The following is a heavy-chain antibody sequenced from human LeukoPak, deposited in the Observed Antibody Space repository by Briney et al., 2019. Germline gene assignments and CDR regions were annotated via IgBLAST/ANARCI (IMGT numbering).Heavy chain of an antibody. CDR2: IYHSGST. J-gene: IGHJ3*02. CDR1: GYSISSGYY. D-gene: IGHD3-16*02. Sequence: PSETLSLTCTVSGYSISSGYYWGWIRQPPGKGLEWIGSIYHSGSTYYNPSLKSRVTISVDTSKNQFSLKLSSVTAADTAVYYCATDEGLVKEDDAFDIWGQGTMVTVSS. V-gene: IGHV4-38-2*02. CDR3: ATDEGLVKEDDAFDI.